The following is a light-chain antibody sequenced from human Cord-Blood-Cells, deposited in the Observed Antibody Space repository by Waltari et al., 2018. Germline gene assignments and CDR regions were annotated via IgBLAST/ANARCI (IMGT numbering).Light chain of an antibody. J-gene: IGLJ1*01. CDR3: SSYTSSSTYV. CDR2: EVS. CDR1: SSDVGGYTH. Sequence: QSALTKPASVSGSPGQSITISCTGTSSDVGGYTHVSWYQQHPGKPPKLMIYEVSNRPSGVSNRFSGSKSGNTASLTISGLQAEDEADYYCSSYTSSSTYVFGTGTKVTVL. V-gene: IGLV2-14*01.